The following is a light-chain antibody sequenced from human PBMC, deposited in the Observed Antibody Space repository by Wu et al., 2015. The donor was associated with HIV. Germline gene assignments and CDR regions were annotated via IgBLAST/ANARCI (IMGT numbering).Light chain of an antibody. Sequence: EIVLTQSPATLSLSPGERATLSCRASQSVSRFLAWYQHKPGQAPRVVIYDTSNRAAGIPARFSGSGSGTHFTLTISRLEPEDFAVYYCQQYDSSPLTFGGGTKVEVK. CDR3: QQYDSSPLT. CDR2: DTS. J-gene: IGKJ4*01. V-gene: IGKV3-11*01. CDR1: QSVSRF.